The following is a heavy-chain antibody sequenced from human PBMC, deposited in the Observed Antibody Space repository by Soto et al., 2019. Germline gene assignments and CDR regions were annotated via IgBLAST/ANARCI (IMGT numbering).Heavy chain of an antibody. CDR2: VNPSGGST. V-gene: IGHV1-46*01. CDR3: AREENCSDGICYSEYFQR. Sequence: ASVKVSCKASGYIFTAYSMHWVRQAPGQGLEWMGVVNPSGGSTNYAQKFQGRITMTRDTSTSTVYMDLSSLTSEDTAVYYCAREENCSDGICYSEYFQRWGQGALVTVSS. J-gene: IGHJ1*01. D-gene: IGHD2-15*01. CDR1: GYIFTAYS.